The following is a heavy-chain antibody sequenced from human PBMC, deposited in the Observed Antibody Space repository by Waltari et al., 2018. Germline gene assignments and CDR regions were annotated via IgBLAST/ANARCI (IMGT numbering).Heavy chain of an antibody. CDR1: GFTFEDYV. V-gene: IGHV3-9*01. Sequence: ERQLVASGGGLVQPGGSLRLSCAGFGFTFEDYVMQWVRQAPGKGLEWVFGISANGDNLKYADSAKGRFTISRDNAKKSLYLEMKSLTIEDTALYYCVKDVNRVPAVGWSGAFDVWGQGTLVTV. CDR2: ISANGDNL. J-gene: IGHJ3*01. CDR3: VKDVNRVPAVGWSGAFDV. D-gene: IGHD3-3*01.